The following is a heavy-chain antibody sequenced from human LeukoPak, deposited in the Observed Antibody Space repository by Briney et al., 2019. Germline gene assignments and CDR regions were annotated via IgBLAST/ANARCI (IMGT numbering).Heavy chain of an antibody. CDR3: ARLGYCSSTSCSGPSDY. V-gene: IGHV1-18*04. CDR1: GYTFTGYY. D-gene: IGHD2-2*01. CDR2: ISAYNGNT. J-gene: IGHJ4*02. Sequence: GASVKVSCKASGYTFTGYYMHWVRQAPGQGLEWMGWISAYNGNTNYAQKLQGRVTMTTDTSTSTAYMELRSLRSDDTAVYYCARLGYCSSTSCSGPSDYWGQGTLVTVSS.